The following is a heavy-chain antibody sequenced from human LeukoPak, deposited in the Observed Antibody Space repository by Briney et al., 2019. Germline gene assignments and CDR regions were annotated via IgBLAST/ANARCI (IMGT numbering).Heavy chain of an antibody. Sequence: GGSLRLSCAASGFTLSNHWMTWVRQVPGRGPEWVANVNRDGSETYYLDSVKGRFTISKDNSKNTLYLQMNSLRAEDTAVYYCARDSDYYDSSGPLYFQHWGQGTLVTVSS. CDR2: VNRDGSET. D-gene: IGHD3-22*01. J-gene: IGHJ1*01. CDR3: ARDSDYYDSSGPLYFQH. V-gene: IGHV3-7*01. CDR1: GFTLSNHW.